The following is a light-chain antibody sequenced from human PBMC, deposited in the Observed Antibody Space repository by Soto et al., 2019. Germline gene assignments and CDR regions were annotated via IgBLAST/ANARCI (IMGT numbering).Light chain of an antibody. V-gene: IGKV3-20*01. CDR3: QQYGSSLLYT. CDR1: QSVYNRY. CDR2: GAS. J-gene: IGKJ2*01. Sequence: EIVLTQSPGTLSLSPGDRATLSCRASQSVYNRYLAWYQQKSGQAPRLLIYGASSRATGIPDRFSGSGSGTDSTLTISRLEPEDFAVYYCQQYGSSLLYTFGQGTKLEIK.